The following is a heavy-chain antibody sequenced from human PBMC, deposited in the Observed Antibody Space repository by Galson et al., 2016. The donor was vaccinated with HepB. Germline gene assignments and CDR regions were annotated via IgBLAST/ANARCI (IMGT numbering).Heavy chain of an antibody. CDR1: GGSVISSNW. CDR3: ARANLDTVGSRAFDL. V-gene: IGHV4-4*02. D-gene: IGHD5-18*01. CDR2: TYHGGTT. J-gene: IGHJ3*01. Sequence: ETLSLTCGVSGGSVISSNWWSWVRQSPGKGLEWIADTYHGGTTYYNPSLKSRVTISVDKSKNQLSLNLRSVTAADTAVYYCARANLDTVGSRAFDLWGQGTMVIVSS.